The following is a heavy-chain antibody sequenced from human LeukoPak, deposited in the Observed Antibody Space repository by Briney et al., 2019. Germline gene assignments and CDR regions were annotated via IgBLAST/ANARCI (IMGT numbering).Heavy chain of an antibody. CDR1: GGSISSYY. CDR3: GRCAPLTVGASRAFAI. Sequence: PSETLSLTCTVSGGSISSYYWSWIRQPPGKGLEWSGYIYYSGSTNYNPSLKSRVTISVDTSKNQFSLKLSSVTAADTAVYYCGRCAPLTVGASRAFAIWGQGTMVTVSS. CDR2: IYYSGST. V-gene: IGHV4-59*01. J-gene: IGHJ3*02. D-gene: IGHD1-26*01.